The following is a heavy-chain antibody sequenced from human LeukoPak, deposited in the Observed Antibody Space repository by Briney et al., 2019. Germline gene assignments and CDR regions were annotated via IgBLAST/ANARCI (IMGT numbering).Heavy chain of an antibody. CDR3: ASPIAAAGTLFDY. Sequence: GASVKVSCKASGGTFSSYAISWVRQAPGQGLEWMGGIIPIFGTANYAQKFQGRVTITADKSTSTAYMELSSLRSEDTAVYYCASPIAAAGTLFDYWCQGTLVTVSS. D-gene: IGHD6-13*01. CDR1: GGTFSSYA. CDR2: IIPIFGTA. V-gene: IGHV1-69*06. J-gene: IGHJ4*02.